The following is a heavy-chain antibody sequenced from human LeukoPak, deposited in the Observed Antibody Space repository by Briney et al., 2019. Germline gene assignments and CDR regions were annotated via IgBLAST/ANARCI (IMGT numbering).Heavy chain of an antibody. CDR2: MNPNSGNT. CDR3: ARLSHDSSGYEIDY. CDR1: GYTFTSYG. D-gene: IGHD3-22*01. J-gene: IGHJ4*02. V-gene: IGHV1-8*02. Sequence: ASVKVSCKASGYTFTSYGISWVRQATGQGLEWMGWMNPNSGNTGYAQKFQGRVTMTRNTSISTAYMELSSLRFEDTAVYYCARLSHDSSGYEIDYWGQGTLVTVSS.